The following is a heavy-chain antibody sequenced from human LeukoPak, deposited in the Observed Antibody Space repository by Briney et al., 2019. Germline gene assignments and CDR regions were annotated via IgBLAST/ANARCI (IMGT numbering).Heavy chain of an antibody. CDR3: ARDSSGWFDY. Sequence: GGSLRLSCTASGSTFSSYGMHWVRQAPGKGLEWVAVIWFDGGNKYYADSVKGRFTISRDNSKNTLYLQMNSLRGEDTAVHYCARDSSGWFDYWGQGTLVTVSS. CDR2: IWFDGGNK. J-gene: IGHJ4*02. CDR1: GSTFSSYG. V-gene: IGHV3-33*01. D-gene: IGHD6-19*01.